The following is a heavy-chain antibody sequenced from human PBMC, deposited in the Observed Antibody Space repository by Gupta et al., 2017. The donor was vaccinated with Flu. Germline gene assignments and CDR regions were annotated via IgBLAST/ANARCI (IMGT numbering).Heavy chain of an antibody. D-gene: IGHD4/OR15-4a*01. Sequence: EVQLVESGGGLVRPGGSLRLSCLASGLTFSKYWMHWVRQVPGKGLVWLSQVNPDGNGTDYADFVRGRFTISRDNARNTLSLQMDSLGVDDAAFYYGAAAPEGAFDYGGHGVLVAVSS. CDR3: AAAPEGAFDY. V-gene: IGHV3-74*01. CDR2: VNPDGNGT. J-gene: IGHJ4*01. CDR1: GLTFSKYW.